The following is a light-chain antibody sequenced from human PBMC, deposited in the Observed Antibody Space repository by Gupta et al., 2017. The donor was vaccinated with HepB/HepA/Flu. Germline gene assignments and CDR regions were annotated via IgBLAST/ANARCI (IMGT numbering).Light chain of an antibody. V-gene: IGLV2-14*01. CDR1: SSDVGGYNY. J-gene: IGLJ1*01. Sequence: QSALTQPASASGSPGQSITISCTGTSSDVGGYNYVSWYQQHPGKAPKLMIYDVSNRPSGVSNRFSGSKSGNTASLTISGLQAEDEADYYCSSYTSSSPGVFGTGTKVTVL. CDR3: SSYTSSSPGV. CDR2: DVS.